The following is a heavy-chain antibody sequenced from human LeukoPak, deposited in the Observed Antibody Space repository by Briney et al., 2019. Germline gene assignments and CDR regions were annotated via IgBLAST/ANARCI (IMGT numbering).Heavy chain of an antibody. CDR1: GYTFTSYA. V-gene: IGHV7-4-1*02. CDR3: ARDLQRIAAAGMEWFDP. J-gene: IGHJ5*02. D-gene: IGHD6-13*01. Sequence: PMASVKVSCKASGYTFTSYAMNWVRQAPGQGLEWMGWINTNTGNPTYAQGFTGRFVFSLDTSVSTAYLQISSLKAEDTAVYYCARDLQRIAAAGMEWFDPWGQGTLVSVSS. CDR2: INTNTGNP.